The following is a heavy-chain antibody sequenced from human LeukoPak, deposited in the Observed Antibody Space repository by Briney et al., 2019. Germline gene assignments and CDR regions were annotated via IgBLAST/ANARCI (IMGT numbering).Heavy chain of an antibody. CDR3: ARLVGYCSSTSCSDY. Sequence: GGSLRLSCAASGFTFSSYSMNWVRQAPGKGLEGFSSISSSSSYIYYADSVKGRFTISRDNAKNSLYLQMNSLRAEDTAVYYCARLVGYCSSTSCSDYWGQGTLVTVSS. CDR1: GFTFSSYS. CDR2: ISSSSSYI. V-gene: IGHV3-21*01. J-gene: IGHJ4*02. D-gene: IGHD2-2*01.